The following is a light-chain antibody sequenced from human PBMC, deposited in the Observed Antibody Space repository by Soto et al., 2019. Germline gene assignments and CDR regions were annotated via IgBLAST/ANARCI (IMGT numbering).Light chain of an antibody. V-gene: IGLV2-23*01. CDR3: CSYAGSSTPV. CDR2: EGS. J-gene: IGLJ2*01. CDR1: SSDDGSYNL. Sequence: QSALTQPASVSGSPGQSITISCTGTSSDDGSYNLVSWYQQHPGKAPKLMIYEGSKRPSGVSNRFSGSKSGNTASLTISGLQAEDEADYYCCSYAGSSTPVFGGGTKLTVL.